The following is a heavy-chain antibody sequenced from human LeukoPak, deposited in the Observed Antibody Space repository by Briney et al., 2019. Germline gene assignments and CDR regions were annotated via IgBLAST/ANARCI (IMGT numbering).Heavy chain of an antibody. CDR1: VYTFTSYG. V-gene: IGHV1-2*02. Sequence: ASVKVSCKTSVYTFTSYGISWVRQSPGQGLEWMGWINPNSGGTNYAQKFQGRVTMTRDTSISTAYMELSRLRSDDTAVYYCARPHSSWLYYMDVWRKGTTVTVSS. D-gene: IGHD6-13*01. CDR3: ARPHSSWLYYMDV. J-gene: IGHJ6*03. CDR2: INPNSGGT.